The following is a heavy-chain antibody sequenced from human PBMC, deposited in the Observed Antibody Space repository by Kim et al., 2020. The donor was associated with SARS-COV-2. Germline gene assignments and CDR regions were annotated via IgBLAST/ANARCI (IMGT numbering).Heavy chain of an antibody. D-gene: IGHD3-10*01. CDR2: INSDGSST. CDR3: SRGAHVSARSYTMDV. Sequence: GGSLRLSCAASGFTFSRHWMHWVRQAPGQGLEWLSQINSDGSSTTYADSVKGRFTISRDNAKNTLYVQVNSLRAEDTAVYYCSRGAHVSARSYTMDVWG. V-gene: IGHV3-74*01. CDR1: GFTFSRHW. J-gene: IGHJ6*01.